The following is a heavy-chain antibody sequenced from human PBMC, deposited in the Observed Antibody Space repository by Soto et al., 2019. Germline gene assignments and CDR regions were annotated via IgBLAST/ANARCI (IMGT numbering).Heavy chain of an antibody. Sequence: GESLKISCKGSGYSFTSYWIGWVRQMPGKGLEWMGITYPGDSDTRYSPSFQGQVTISADKSISTAYLQWSSLKASDTAMYYCARVYEYGCGSYDAFEIWGQGTMVTVSS. J-gene: IGHJ3*02. CDR3: ARVYEYGCGSYDAFEI. D-gene: IGHD1-26*01. CDR1: GYSFTSYW. V-gene: IGHV5-51*01. CDR2: TYPGDSDT.